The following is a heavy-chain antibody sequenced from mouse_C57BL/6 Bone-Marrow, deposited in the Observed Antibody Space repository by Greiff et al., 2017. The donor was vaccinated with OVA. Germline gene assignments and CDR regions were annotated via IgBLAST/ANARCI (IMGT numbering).Heavy chain of an antibody. J-gene: IGHJ3*01. CDR3: ARGDDYDGVAWFAY. CDR1: GFTFSDYG. D-gene: IGHD2-4*01. Sequence: EVMLVESGGGLVKPGGSLKLSCAASGFTFSDYGMHWVRQAPEKGLEWVAYISSGSSTIYYADTVKGRFTISRDNAKNTLFLQMTSLRSEDTAMYYCARGDDYDGVAWFAYWGQGTLVTVSA. CDR2: ISSGSSTI. V-gene: IGHV5-17*01.